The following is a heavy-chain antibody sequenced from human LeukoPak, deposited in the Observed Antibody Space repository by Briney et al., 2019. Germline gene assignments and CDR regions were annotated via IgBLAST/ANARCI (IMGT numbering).Heavy chain of an antibody. CDR2: IRGRGGST. Sequence: TGGSLRLPCAPSGFTFTTLGLNWVRQAPGKGRDGVSPIRGRGGSTYYADSVKGRFTISRDNSKNTLYLQMNSLRAEDTAVFYCATGHCTTMIVVVIPEYYFDYWGQGTLVTVSS. D-gene: IGHD3-22*01. V-gene: IGHV3-23*01. J-gene: IGHJ4*02. CDR3: ATGHCTTMIVVVIPEYYFDY. CDR1: GFTFTTLG.